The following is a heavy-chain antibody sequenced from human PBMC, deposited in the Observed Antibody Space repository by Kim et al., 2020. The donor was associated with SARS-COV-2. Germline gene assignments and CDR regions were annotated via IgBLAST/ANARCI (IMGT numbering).Heavy chain of an antibody. V-gene: IGHV6-1*01. Sequence: KDYAVSVKSRITINPDTSKTQFSLQLNSVTPEDTAVYYCARNSSSSLFDYWGQGTLVTVSS. J-gene: IGHJ4*02. CDR2: K. D-gene: IGHD6-13*01. CDR3: ARNSSSSLFDY.